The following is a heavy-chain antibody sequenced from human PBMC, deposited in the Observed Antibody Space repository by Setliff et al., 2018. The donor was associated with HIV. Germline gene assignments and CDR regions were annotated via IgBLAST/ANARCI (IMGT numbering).Heavy chain of an antibody. CDR1: GDSISSGSYY. D-gene: IGHD3-16*01. Sequence: TLSLTCSVSGDSISSGSYYWSWIRLPAGKGLEWIGQIHTTGSTNYNPSLKSRLTISIDTSKNQFSLNLDSVTTTDTAVYYCARRTFGSGRIDPWGQGTLVTVSS. V-gene: IGHV4-61*09. J-gene: IGHJ5*02. CDR2: IHTTGST. CDR3: ARRTFGSGRIDP.